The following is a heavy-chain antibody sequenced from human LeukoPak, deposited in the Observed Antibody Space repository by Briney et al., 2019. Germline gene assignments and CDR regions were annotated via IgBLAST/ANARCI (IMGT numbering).Heavy chain of an antibody. J-gene: IGHJ4*02. D-gene: IGHD5-18*01. CDR3: ARDGLHTAHFDY. CDR1: GFTFSTYT. V-gene: IGHV3-48*02. Sequence: PGGSLGLSCAASGFTFSTYTMNWVRQAPGKGLEWVSTVSDSSDVHYSDSVKGRFTISRDNATNSLYLQMNSLRDEDTAVYYCARDGLHTAHFDYWGQGTLVTVSS. CDR2: VSDSSDV.